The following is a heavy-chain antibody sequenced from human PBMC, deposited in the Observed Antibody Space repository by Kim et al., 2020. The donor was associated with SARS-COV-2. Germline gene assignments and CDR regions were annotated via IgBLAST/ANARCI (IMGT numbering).Heavy chain of an antibody. Sequence: GGSLRLSCAASGFTFSSYWMHWVRQAPGKGLVWVSRINSDGSSTSYADSVKGRFTISRDNAKNTLYLQMNSLRAEDTAVYYCARVGGEHIVVVPADIDYWGQGTLVTVSS. CDR3: ARVGGEHIVVVPADIDY. CDR1: GFTFSSYW. V-gene: IGHV3-74*01. D-gene: IGHD2-2*01. J-gene: IGHJ4*02. CDR2: INSDGSST.